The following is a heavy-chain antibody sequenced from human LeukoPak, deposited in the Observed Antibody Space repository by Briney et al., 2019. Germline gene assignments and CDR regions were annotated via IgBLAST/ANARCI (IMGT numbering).Heavy chain of an antibody. CDR2: IYYSGST. Sequence: SETLSLTCTVSGGSISSYYWSWIRQPPGKGLEWIGYIYYSGSTNYNPSLKSRVTISVDTSKNQFSLKLSSETAADTAVYYCARLGYYGSGSYYNENAFDIWGQGTMVTVSS. CDR3: ARLGYYGSGSYYNENAFDI. D-gene: IGHD3-10*01. V-gene: IGHV4-59*01. J-gene: IGHJ3*02. CDR1: GGSISSYY.